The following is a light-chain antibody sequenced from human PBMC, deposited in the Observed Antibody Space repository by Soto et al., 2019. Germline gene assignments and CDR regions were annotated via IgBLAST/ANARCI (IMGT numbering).Light chain of an antibody. Sequence: QSVLTQPPSVSGAPGQRITISCTGSSSNIGADLDVYWYQQLPGAAPKLLIYGNTIRPSGVPDRFSGSKSGTSASLAITGLQAEDEADYYCQSYDRSLSGVFGTGTKVTVL. CDR3: QSYDRSLSGV. J-gene: IGLJ1*01. CDR1: SSNIGADLD. V-gene: IGLV1-40*01. CDR2: GNT.